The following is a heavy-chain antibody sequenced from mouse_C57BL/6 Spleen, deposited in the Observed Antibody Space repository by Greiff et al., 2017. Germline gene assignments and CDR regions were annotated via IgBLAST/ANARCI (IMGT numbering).Heavy chain of an antibody. CDR3: ERDHIGDY. J-gene: IGHJ2*01. V-gene: IGHV1-72*01. CDR1: GYTFTSYW. CDR2: IDPYSGGT. Sequence: QVQLQQSGAVLVKPGASVKLSCKASGYTFTSYWMHWVKQRPGRGLEWIGRIDPYSGGTRYNEKFKSQATLTVDKSSSTAYMQLSSLTSEDSAVYYCERDHIGDYWGQGTPLTVSS.